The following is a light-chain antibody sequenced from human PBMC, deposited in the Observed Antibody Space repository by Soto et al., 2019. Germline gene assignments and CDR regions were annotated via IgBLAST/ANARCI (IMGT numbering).Light chain of an antibody. CDR1: SSNIGAGYD. J-gene: IGLJ2*01. CDR3: QSYDNSLSGL. Sequence: QSVLTQPPSVSGAPGQRVTISCTGSSSNIGAGYDVHWYQQLPGTAPKLLIYGNNNRPSGVPDRFSGSKSGTSASLAITGLQAEDEADYYCQSYDNSLSGLFGGGTKLTVL. CDR2: GNN. V-gene: IGLV1-40*01.